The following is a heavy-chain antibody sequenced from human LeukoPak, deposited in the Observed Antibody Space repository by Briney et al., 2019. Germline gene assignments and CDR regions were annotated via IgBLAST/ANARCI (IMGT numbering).Heavy chain of an antibody. CDR3: ARLYCSSPSCYPFDW. V-gene: IGHV3-7*01. D-gene: IGHD2-2*01. CDR1: GFTFSSYW. J-gene: IGHJ4*02. Sequence: GGSLRLSCAASGFTFSSYWMSWVRQAPGKGLEWVANIKKDGSEKYYVDSVKGRFTISRDNAKTSLYLQMNSLRAEDTAVYYCARLYCSSPSCYPFDWWGQGTLVTVSS. CDR2: IKKDGSEK.